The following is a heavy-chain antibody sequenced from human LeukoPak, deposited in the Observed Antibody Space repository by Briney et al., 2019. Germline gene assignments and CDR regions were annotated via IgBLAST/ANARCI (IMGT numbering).Heavy chain of an antibody. Sequence: PSETLSLSCTVYGGSISGCYWSWIRQPPVKGLERIGYMYYSGTTTYSPSLKSRVTISLDTPKNQFSLKLNSVTAADTAVYYCARHLAGRIFTFNYWGQGTLVTVSS. D-gene: IGHD6-19*01. CDR1: GGSISGCY. V-gene: IGHV4-59*01. CDR3: ARHLAGRIFTFNY. J-gene: IGHJ4*02. CDR2: MYYSGTT.